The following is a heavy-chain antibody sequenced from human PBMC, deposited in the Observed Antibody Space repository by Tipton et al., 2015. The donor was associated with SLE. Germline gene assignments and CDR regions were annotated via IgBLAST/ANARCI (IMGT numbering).Heavy chain of an antibody. CDR3: ARPLFRELYKGDAFDI. V-gene: IGHV3-30*02. Sequence: SLRLSCAASGFTFSSYGMHWVRQAPGKGLEWVAFIRYDGSNKYYADSVKGRFTISRDNSKNTLYLQMNSLRAEDTAVYYCARPLFRELYKGDAFDIWGQGTMVTVSS. J-gene: IGHJ3*02. D-gene: IGHD3-10*02. CDR1: GFTFSSYG. CDR2: IRYDGSNK.